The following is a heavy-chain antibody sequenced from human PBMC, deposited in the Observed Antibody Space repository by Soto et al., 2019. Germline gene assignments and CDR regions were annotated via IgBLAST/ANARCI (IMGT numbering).Heavy chain of an antibody. CDR3: ARGGYQMDY. CDR2: VYPDSDT. CDR1: GYFFPNNW. Sequence: PGESLKISCEASGYFFPNNWIGWVRQKPGKGLEWMGIVYPDSDTRYSPTFQGQVTISSDKSISTAYLQWRSLKASDTAIYYCARGGYQMDYWGQGTLVTVSS. J-gene: IGHJ4*02. V-gene: IGHV5-51*01. D-gene: IGHD2-15*01.